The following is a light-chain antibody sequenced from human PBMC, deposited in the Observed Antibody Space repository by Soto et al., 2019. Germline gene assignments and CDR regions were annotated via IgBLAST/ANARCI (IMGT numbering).Light chain of an antibody. CDR3: SSYEGSNNVV. CDR1: SSDVGGHNY. CDR2: EVT. V-gene: IGLV2-8*01. Sequence: QSALTQPPSASGSPGQSVTISCIGTSSDVGGHNYVTWYQQHPGKAPKLMIYEVTKRPSGVPDRFSGSKSGNTASLTVSGLQADDEADYYCSSYEGSNNVVFGGGTQLTVL. J-gene: IGLJ2*01.